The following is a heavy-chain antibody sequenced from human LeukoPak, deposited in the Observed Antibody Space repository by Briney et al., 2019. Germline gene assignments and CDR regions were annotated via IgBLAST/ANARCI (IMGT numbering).Heavy chain of an antibody. CDR1: GFTFSTYG. CDR2: ISFDGSNK. D-gene: IGHD5-18*01. V-gene: IGHV3-30*18. Sequence: GRSLRLSCAASGFTFSTYGMYWVRQAPGKGLEWVAVISFDGSNKYYADSVKGRFTISRDNSKNTLYLQMNSLRPEDTALYYCAKELGLQGRYTCGLCNSWGQGTLVTVSS. CDR3: AKELGLQGRYTCGLCNS. J-gene: IGHJ4*02.